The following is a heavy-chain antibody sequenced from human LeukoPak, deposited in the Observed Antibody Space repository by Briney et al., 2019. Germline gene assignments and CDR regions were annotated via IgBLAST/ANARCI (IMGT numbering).Heavy chain of an antibody. CDR2: ISGSGVST. J-gene: IGHJ4*02. CDR1: GFTFSSYS. D-gene: IGHD3-10*01. Sequence: GRSLRLSCAASGFTFSSYSMSSVRQAPGKGLEWVSAISGSGVSTYYADSVKGRFTISRENSKTTLYLQMNSLRAEDTAVYYCAKDPYYYGSGSYPDYWGQGTLVTVSS. V-gene: IGHV3-23*01. CDR3: AKDPYYYGSGSYPDY.